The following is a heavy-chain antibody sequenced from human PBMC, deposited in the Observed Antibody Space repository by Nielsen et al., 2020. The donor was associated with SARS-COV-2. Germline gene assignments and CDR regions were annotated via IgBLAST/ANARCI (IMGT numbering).Heavy chain of an antibody. J-gene: IGHJ6*02. CDR2: INTNTGNP. CDR3: ARDFSIWFGEFLEDNVPIYYYYGMDV. Sequence: ASVKVSCKASGYTFTSYAMNWVRQAPGQGLEWMGWINTNTGNPTSAQGFTGRFVFSLDTSVSTAYLQISSLKAEDTAVYYCARDFSIWFGEFLEDNVPIYYYYGMDVWGQGTTVTVSS. D-gene: IGHD3-10*01. CDR1: GYTFTSYA. V-gene: IGHV7-4-1*02.